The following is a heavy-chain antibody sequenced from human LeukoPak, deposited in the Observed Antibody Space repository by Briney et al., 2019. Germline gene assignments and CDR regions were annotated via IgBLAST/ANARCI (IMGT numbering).Heavy chain of an antibody. Sequence: SETLSLTCAVYGGSFSGYYWSWIRQPPGKGLEWMGDINQSGSTNYNPSLKSRVNISVDTSKNQFSLKLSSVTAADTAVYYCARAPYYYDSSGYPAPRAFDIWGQGTMVTVSS. CDR3: ARAPYYYDSSGYPAPRAFDI. CDR2: INQSGST. CDR1: GGSFSGYY. J-gene: IGHJ3*02. D-gene: IGHD3-22*01. V-gene: IGHV4-34*01.